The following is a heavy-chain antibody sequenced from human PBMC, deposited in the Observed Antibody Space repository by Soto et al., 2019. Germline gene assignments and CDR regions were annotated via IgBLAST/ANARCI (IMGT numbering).Heavy chain of an antibody. CDR3: ARGEPVGEF. J-gene: IGHJ4*02. V-gene: IGHV3-11*06. D-gene: IGHD3-10*01. Sequence: GGSLSLSCAASGFTFSDYYMSWIRQAPGKGLEWVSYISSSSSYTNYADSVKGRFTISRDNAKNSLYLQMNSLRAEDTAVYYCARGEPVGEFWGQGTLVTAPQ. CDR2: ISSSSSYT. CDR1: GFTFSDYY.